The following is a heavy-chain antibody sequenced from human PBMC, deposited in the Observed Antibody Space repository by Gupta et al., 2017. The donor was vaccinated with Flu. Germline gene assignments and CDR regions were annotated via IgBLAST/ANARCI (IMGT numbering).Heavy chain of an antibody. Sequence: QLQLLASGPGLLKPSETLSPTRIFSVCSVSANNFYCGWIRQSPGKGFEWLANIFYNGNWYFYPSLKSRLTISIDTPNNRFSLSLWSVTVADTAIYYCAKTPLFSSSGLALSWGQGTRVTVS. J-gene: IGHJ4*02. V-gene: IGHV4-39*01. CDR3: AKTPLFSSSGLALS. CDR2: IFYNGNW. D-gene: IGHD6-6*01. CDR1: VCSVSANNFY.